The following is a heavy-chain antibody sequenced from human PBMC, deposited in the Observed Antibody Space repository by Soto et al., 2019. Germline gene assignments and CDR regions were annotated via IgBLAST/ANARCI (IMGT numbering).Heavy chain of an antibody. Sequence: SVKVSCKASGGTFSSYSISWVRQAPGQGLEWMGGIIPMFGTANYAQKFQGRVTITADESTRTAYMELSSLRSEDTAVYYCARDLGGWPDYWGQGTLVTVSS. CDR3: ARDLGGWPDY. V-gene: IGHV1-69*13. CDR2: IIPMFGTA. CDR1: GGTFSSYS. D-gene: IGHD2-15*01. J-gene: IGHJ4*02.